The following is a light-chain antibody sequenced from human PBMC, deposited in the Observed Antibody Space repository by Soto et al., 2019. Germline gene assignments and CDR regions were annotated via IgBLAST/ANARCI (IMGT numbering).Light chain of an antibody. J-gene: IGKJ3*01. CDR3: QQSHTPLFT. CDR1: QSISTN. CDR2: GAS. Sequence: DLQMTQSPSSLSASVGERVTITCRASQSISTNLNWYQQKPGKAPKLLISGASALQGGVSSRFSGSGSGTVFTLTIRILHPEDAATYFCQQSHTPLFTFGPGTTGDLK. V-gene: IGKV1-39*01.